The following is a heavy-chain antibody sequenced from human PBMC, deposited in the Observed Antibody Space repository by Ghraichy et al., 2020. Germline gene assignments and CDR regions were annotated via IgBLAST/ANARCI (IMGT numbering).Heavy chain of an antibody. CDR1: GDSIISSSYY. J-gene: IGHJ6*02. Sequence: SETLSLTCSVSGDSIISSSYYWDWIRQPPGKGLEWIGSIYYSGTTYYSPPLKTRVTVSIDTSKNQFSLRLNSVTDTDTAVYYCARRAGGYQYFYGLDVWGQGTTVIVSS. D-gene: IGHD2-15*01. CDR2: IYYSGTT. CDR3: ARRAGGYQYFYGLDV. V-gene: IGHV4-39*01.